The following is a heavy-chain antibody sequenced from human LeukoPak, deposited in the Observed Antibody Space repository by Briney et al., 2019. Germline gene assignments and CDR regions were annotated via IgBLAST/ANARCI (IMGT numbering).Heavy chain of an antibody. V-gene: IGHV4-34*01. CDR2: INHSGST. CDR3: ARSGSYGLDY. J-gene: IGHJ4*02. Sequence: TSETLSLTCAVYGGSFSGYYWSWIRQPPGKGLEWIGEINHSGSTNYNPSLKSRVTISVDTSKNQFSLKLSSVTAADTAVYYCARSGSYGLDYWGQGTLVTVSS. D-gene: IGHD1-26*01. CDR1: GGSFSGYY.